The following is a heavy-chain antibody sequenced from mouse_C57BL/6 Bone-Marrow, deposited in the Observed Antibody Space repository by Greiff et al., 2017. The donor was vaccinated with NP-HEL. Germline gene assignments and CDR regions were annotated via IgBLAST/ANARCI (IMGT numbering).Heavy chain of an antibody. V-gene: IGHV1-61*01. CDR3: AREEDYYGSSYGFAY. CDR1: GYTFTSYW. D-gene: IGHD1-1*01. J-gene: IGHJ3*01. Sequence: QVQLQQPGAELVRPGSSVKLSCKASGYTFTSYWMDWVKQRPGQGLEWIGNIYPSDSETHYNQKFKDKATLTVDKSSSTAYMQLSSLTSEDSAVYYGAREEDYYGSSYGFAYWGQGTLVTVSA. CDR2: IYPSDSET.